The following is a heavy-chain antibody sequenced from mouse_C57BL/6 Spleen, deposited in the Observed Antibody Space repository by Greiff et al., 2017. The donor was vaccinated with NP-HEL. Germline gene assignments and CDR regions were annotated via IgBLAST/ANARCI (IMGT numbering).Heavy chain of an antibody. J-gene: IGHJ2*01. Sequence: QVQLQQSGAELVRPGASVKLSCTASGYTFTDYYINWVKQRPGQGLEWIARIYPGSGNTYYNEKFKGKATLTAEKSSSTAYMQLSSLTSEDSAVYFCARWSSYYFDYWGQGTTLTVAS. V-gene: IGHV1-76*01. CDR3: ARWSSYYFDY. CDR2: IYPGSGNT. CDR1: GYTFTDYY.